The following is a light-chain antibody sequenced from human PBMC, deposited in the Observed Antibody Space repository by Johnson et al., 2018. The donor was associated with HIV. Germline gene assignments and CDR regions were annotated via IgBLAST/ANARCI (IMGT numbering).Light chain of an antibody. Sequence: QSVLTQPPSVSAAPGQKVTISCSGSSSNIGNNYVSWYQQLPGTAPKLLIYDNNKRPSGIPDRFSGSKSGTSATLGITGLQTEDEAEYYCGTWDSSLSVYVFGTGTKVTVL. CDR1: SSNIGNNY. J-gene: IGLJ1*01. CDR3: GTWDSSLSVYV. V-gene: IGLV1-51*01. CDR2: DNN.